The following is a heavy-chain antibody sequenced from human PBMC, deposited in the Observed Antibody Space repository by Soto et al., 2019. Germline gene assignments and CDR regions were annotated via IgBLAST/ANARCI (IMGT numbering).Heavy chain of an antibody. J-gene: IGHJ6*02. CDR3: YSSSSGYVPDV. V-gene: IGHV5-51*01. Sequence: GESQKISSKGSGYSFTSYWIGWVRQMPGKGLEWMGITYPGDSDTRYSPSFQGQVTISADKSISTAYLQWSSLKASDTAMYYCYSSSSGYVPDVWGQGTTVTVSS. CDR1: GYSFTSYW. CDR2: TYPGDSDT. D-gene: IGHD6-6*01.